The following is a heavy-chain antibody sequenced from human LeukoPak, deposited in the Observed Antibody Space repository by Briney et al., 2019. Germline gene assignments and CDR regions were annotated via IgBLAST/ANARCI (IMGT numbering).Heavy chain of an antibody. CDR2: IYYSGST. V-gene: IGHV4-39*01. Sequence: SGTLSLTCTVSGGSISSSSYYWGWIRQPPGKGLEWIGSIYYSGSTYYNPSLKSRVTISVDTSKNQFSLKLSSVTAADTAVYYCARLVAYSNYEGYFDYWGQGTLVTVSS. CDR1: GGSISSSSYY. D-gene: IGHD4-11*01. J-gene: IGHJ4*02. CDR3: ARLVAYSNYEGYFDY.